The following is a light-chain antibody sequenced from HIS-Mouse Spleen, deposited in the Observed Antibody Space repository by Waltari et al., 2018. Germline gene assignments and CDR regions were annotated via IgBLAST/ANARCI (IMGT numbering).Light chain of an antibody. Sequence: DIQFTQSPSFLSASVGDRVTITCRANQGISSYLAWYQQKPGKAPKLLIYAASTLQSGVPSRFSSSGSRTEFTITISSLQPEDFATYYCQQLNSYPPTFGQGTKVEIK. J-gene: IGKJ1*01. CDR1: QGISSY. CDR3: QQLNSYPPT. V-gene: IGKV1-9*01. CDR2: AAS.